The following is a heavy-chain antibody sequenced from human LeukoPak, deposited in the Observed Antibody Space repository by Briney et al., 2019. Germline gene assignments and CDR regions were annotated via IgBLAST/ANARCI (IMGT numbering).Heavy chain of an antibody. CDR2: ISYDGSNK. V-gene: IGHV3-30*04. CDR1: GFTFSSYA. D-gene: IGHD1-7*01. J-gene: IGHJ3*01. CDR3: AKAGYNWNYAFDV. Sequence: GRSLRLSCAASGFTFSSYAMHWVRQAPGKGLEWVAVISYDGSNKYYADSVKGRFTISRDNSKNTLYLQMNSLRAEDTAVYYCAKAGYNWNYAFDVWGQGTMVTVSS.